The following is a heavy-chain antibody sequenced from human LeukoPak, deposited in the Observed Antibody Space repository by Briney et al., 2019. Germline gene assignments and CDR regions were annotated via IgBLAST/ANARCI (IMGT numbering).Heavy chain of an antibody. Sequence: GGSLRLSCAASGFSFSDDWMSWVRQAPGKGLEWVGRIKHKRDGGTPDYAAPVKGRFTISRDNSRNTMYLQMNSLRAEDTAVYYCAKVDQRGWELSPTNFDYWGQGTLVTVSS. D-gene: IGHD3-16*02. CDR3: AKVDQRGWELSPTNFDY. V-gene: IGHV3-15*01. CDR2: IKHKRDGGTP. J-gene: IGHJ4*02. CDR1: GFSFSDDW.